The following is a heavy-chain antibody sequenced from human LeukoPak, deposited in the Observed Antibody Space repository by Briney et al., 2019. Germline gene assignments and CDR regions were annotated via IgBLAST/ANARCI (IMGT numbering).Heavy chain of an antibody. J-gene: IGHJ6*02. D-gene: IGHD1-26*01. CDR2: ISYDGSNK. V-gene: IGHV3-30*18. CDR1: GFTFSSYG. CDR3: AKDSYSGDYYGMDV. Sequence: GGSLRPSCAASGFTFSSYGMHWVRQAPGKGLEWVAVISYDGSNKYYADSVKGRFTISRDNSKNTLYLQMNSLRAEDTAVYYCAKDSYSGDYYGMDVWGQGTTVTVSS.